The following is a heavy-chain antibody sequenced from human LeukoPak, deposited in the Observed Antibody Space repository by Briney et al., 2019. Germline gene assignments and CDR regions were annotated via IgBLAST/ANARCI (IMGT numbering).Heavy chain of an antibody. V-gene: IGHV3-30-3*01. CDR1: GFTFSTYA. CDR2: ISYDGSNK. CDR3: ARDVSSGWYWSFDL. J-gene: IGHJ2*01. Sequence: PGGSLRLSCAASGFTFSTYAMHWVRRAPGKGLEWVAVISYDGSNKYYTDSVKGRFTISRDNSKNTLYLQMNSLRTEDTAVYYCARDVSSGWYWSFDLWGRGTLVTVSS. D-gene: IGHD6-19*01.